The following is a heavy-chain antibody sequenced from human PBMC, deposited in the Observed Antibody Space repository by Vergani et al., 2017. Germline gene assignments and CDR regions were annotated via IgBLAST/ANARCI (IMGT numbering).Heavy chain of an antibody. Sequence: EVQLLESGGGLVQPGGSLRLSCAASGFTFSSYSMNWVRQAPGKGLEWVSSISSSSSYIYYADSVKGRFTISRDNAKNSLYLQMNSLRAEDTAVYYCASPPLLERRLGYSFDYWGQGTLVTVSS. D-gene: IGHD1-1*01. CDR3: ASPPLLERRLGYSFDY. CDR2: ISSSSSYI. J-gene: IGHJ4*02. CDR1: GFTFSSYS. V-gene: IGHV3-21*01.